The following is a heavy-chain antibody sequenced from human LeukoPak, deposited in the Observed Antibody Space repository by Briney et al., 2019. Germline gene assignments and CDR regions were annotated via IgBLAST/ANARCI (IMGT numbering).Heavy chain of an antibody. V-gene: IGHV1-2*02. CDR2: INPNSGGT. Sequence: ASVKVSCKASGYTFTGYYMHWVRQAPGQGLEWMGWINPNSGGTNYAQKLQGRVTMTTDTSTSTAYMELRSLRSDDTAVYYCARDPPVLRFLESRRADYWGQGTLVTVSS. D-gene: IGHD3-3*01. J-gene: IGHJ4*02. CDR3: ARDPPVLRFLESRRADY. CDR1: GYTFTGYY.